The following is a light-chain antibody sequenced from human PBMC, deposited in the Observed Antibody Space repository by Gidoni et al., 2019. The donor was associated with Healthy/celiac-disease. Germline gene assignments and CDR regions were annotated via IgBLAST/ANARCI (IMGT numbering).Light chain of an antibody. CDR1: KKY. Sequence: KKYARWFQQKPGQAPVLVIYKDSERPSGIPERVSGSSSGTTVTLTISGAQVEDEADYYCYSAADNFVVFGGGTKLTVL. V-gene: IGLV3-27*01. CDR2: KDS. CDR3: YSAADNFVV. J-gene: IGLJ2*01.